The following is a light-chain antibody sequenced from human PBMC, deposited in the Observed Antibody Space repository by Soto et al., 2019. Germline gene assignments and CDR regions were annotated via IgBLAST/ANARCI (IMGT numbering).Light chain of an antibody. CDR1: QSIASSY. Sequence: EIVLTQSPGTLSFSPGERATRSCRASQSIASSYLTWYQQKPGQAPRLRIYGASSRATGIPDRFSGSGTETDLTLTISSLEPEDFAVYYCHQLFTLGPGTKVDIK. V-gene: IGKV3-20*01. CDR3: HQLFT. J-gene: IGKJ3*01. CDR2: GAS.